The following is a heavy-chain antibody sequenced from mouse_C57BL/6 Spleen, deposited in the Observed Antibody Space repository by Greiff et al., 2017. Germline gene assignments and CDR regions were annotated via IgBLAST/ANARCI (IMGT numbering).Heavy chain of an antibody. CDR3: ARVYYGNSWFAY. CDR1: GYTFTGYW. D-gene: IGHD2-1*01. Sequence: QVQLKESGAELMKPGASVKLSCKATGYTFTGYWIEWVKQRPGHGLEWIGEILPGSGSTNYNEKFKGKATFTADTSSNTAYMQLISLTTEDSAIYYCARVYYGNSWFAYWGQGTLVTVSA. V-gene: IGHV1-9*01. J-gene: IGHJ3*01. CDR2: ILPGSGST.